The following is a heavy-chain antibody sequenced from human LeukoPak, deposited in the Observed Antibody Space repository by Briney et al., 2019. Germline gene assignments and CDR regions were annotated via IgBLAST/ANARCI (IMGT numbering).Heavy chain of an antibody. V-gene: IGHV1-18*01. Sequence: ASVKVSCKASGYTFTSYGITWVRQAPGQGLEWMGWISAYNGNTNYAQKLQGRVTMTTDTSTSTAYMELSSLRSEDTAVYYCARSKRWLRHAFDIWGQGTMVTVSS. CDR2: ISAYNGNT. CDR1: GYTFTSYG. D-gene: IGHD5-24*01. J-gene: IGHJ3*02. CDR3: ARSKRWLRHAFDI.